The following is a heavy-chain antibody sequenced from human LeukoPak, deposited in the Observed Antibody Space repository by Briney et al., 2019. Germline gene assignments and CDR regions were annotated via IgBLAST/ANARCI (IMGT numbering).Heavy chain of an antibody. CDR1: GFHFHTYT. V-gene: IGHV3-21*01. J-gene: IGHJ4*02. CDR2: ISSSSTDI. CDR3: AVNSGHDEVGGF. Sequence: GGSLRLSCAASGFHFHTYTMLWVRQAPGKGLELVSSISSSSTDIYYADSVQGRFTISRDNAEKSLFLQMNSLRVDDTAVYYCAVNSGHDEVGGFCGQGTRVTVSS. D-gene: IGHD5-12*01.